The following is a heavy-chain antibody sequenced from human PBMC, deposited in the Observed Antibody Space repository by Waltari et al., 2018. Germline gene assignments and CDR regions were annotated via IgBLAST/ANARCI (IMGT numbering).Heavy chain of an antibody. CDR3: ARLTRGSGFFQ. CDR1: GGSISSHY. CDR2: IYYSGST. V-gene: IGHV4-59*11. D-gene: IGHD6-19*01. J-gene: IGHJ4*02. Sequence: QVQLQESGPGLVKPSETLSLTCTVSGGSISSHYWSWIRQPPGKGLEWIGYIYYSGSTSYNPSLKSRVTISVDTSKNQFSLKLSSVTAADTAVYYCARLTRGSGFFQWGQGTLVTVSS.